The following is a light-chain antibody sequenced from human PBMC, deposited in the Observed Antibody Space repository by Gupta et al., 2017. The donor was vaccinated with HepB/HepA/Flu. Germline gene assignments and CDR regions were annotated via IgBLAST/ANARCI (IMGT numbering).Light chain of an antibody. J-gene: IGKJ1*01. CDR1: QSVNSN. V-gene: IGKV3-15*01. CDR3: QEYNNWPTWT. Sequence: EIVMTQSPATLPVFSGERATLSCRASQSVNSNLAWYQQKPGQAPRLLIFGASTRDTGVPARFSGSGYGRDFTLTISSRQSEDFAVYYCQEYNNWPTWTFGQGTKVEIK. CDR2: GAS.